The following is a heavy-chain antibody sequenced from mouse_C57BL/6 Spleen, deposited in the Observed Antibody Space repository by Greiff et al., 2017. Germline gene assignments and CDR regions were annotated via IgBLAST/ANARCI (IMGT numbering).Heavy chain of an antibody. CDR1: GFNIKDYY. V-gene: IGHV14-2*01. D-gene: IGHD1-1*01. Sequence: SGAELVKPGASVKLSCTASGFNIKDYYMHWVKQRTEQGLEWIGRIDPEDGETKYAPKFQGKATITADTSSNTAYLQLSSLTSEDTAVYYGAQSSLITTVVADYWGQGTTLTVSS. CDR2: IDPEDGET. CDR3: AQSSLITTVVADY. J-gene: IGHJ2*01.